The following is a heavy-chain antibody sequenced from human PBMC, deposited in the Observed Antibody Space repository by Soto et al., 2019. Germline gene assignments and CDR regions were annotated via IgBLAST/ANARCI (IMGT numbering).Heavy chain of an antibody. CDR2: ISAYNGNT. CDR3: ARTVTEYMVATLGWFDP. V-gene: IGHV1-18*01. D-gene: IGHD5-12*01. J-gene: IGHJ5*02. CDR1: GYTFTTYG. Sequence: QVQLVQSGAEVKKPGASVKVSCKASGYTFTTYGISWVRQAPGQGLEWMGWISAYNGNTNYAQKLQGRVTMTTDTSTSTAYMELRSLRSDDTAVYYCARTVTEYMVATLGWFDPWGQGTLVTVSS.